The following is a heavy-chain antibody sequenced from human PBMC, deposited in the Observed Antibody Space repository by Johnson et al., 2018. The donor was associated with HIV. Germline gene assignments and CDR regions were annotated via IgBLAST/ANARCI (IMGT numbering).Heavy chain of an antibody. CDR1: EFTFSRYW. CDR2: IKEDGSEK. Sequence: EVQLVESGGGLVQPGGSLRLSCVASEFTFSRYWMNWVRQAPGKGLEWVANIKEDGSEKYYVDSLKGRFTISRDNAKNSLYLQMNSLRVDDTAVYFCARDKEALWGFDAFDLWGQGTMVTVSS. D-gene: IGHD7-27*01. V-gene: IGHV3-7*01. J-gene: IGHJ3*01. CDR3: ARDKEALWGFDAFDL.